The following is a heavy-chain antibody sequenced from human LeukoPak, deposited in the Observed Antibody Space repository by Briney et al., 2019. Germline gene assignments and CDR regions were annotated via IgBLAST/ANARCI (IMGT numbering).Heavy chain of an antibody. Sequence: GGSLRLSCTASGFTFSSYEMNWVRQAPGKGLEWVSYISSSGSTIYCADSLKGRFTISRDNAKNSLYLQMNSLRAEDTAVYYCATEQVAAAGTVLDYWGQGTLVTVSS. D-gene: IGHD6-13*01. V-gene: IGHV3-48*03. CDR3: ATEQVAAAGTVLDY. CDR1: GFTFSSYE. CDR2: ISSSGSTI. J-gene: IGHJ4*02.